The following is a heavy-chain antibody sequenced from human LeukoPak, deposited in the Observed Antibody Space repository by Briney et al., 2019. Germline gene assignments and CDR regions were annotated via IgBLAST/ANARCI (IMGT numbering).Heavy chain of an antibody. CDR1: GGSISSYY. V-gene: IGHV4-59*08. D-gene: IGHD3-22*01. CDR3: AGSTMIVVGFDY. Sequence: SSETLSLTCTVSGGSISSYYWSWIRQPPGKGLEWIGYIYYSGSTNYNPSLKSRVTISVDTSKNQFSLKLSSVTAADTAVYYCAGSTMIVVGFDYWGQGTLVTVSS. J-gene: IGHJ4*02. CDR2: IYYSGST.